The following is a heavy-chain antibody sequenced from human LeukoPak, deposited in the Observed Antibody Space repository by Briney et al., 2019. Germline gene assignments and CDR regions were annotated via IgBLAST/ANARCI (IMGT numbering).Heavy chain of an antibody. V-gene: IGHV4-59*01. CDR1: SGSISTYY. CDR3: ARGRGYGGNYLRSFDI. D-gene: IGHD1-26*01. CDR2: TYHTGSS. Sequence: SETLSLTCTVSSGSISTYYWAWIRQPPGEGLEWIGYTYHTGSSNYNPSLKSRVTISVDTSKNQFSLKLSSVTSADTAVYYCARGRGYGGNYLRSFDIWGQGTMVTVSS. J-gene: IGHJ3*02.